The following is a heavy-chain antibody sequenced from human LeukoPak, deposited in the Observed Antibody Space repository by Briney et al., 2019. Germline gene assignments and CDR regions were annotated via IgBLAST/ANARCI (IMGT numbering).Heavy chain of an antibody. CDR2: IYYSGST. J-gene: IGHJ6*03. CDR3: ARGPPLPLGTLYYYGSGSYLGPHRGDYYMDV. D-gene: IGHD3-10*01. V-gene: IGHV4-39*07. CDR1: GGSISSSSYY. Sequence: SETLSLTCTVSGGSISSSSYYWGWIRQPPGKGLEWIGSIYYSGSTYYNPSLKSRVTISVDTSKNQFSLKLSSVTAADTAVYYCARGPPLPLGTLYYYGSGSYLGPHRGDYYMDVWGKGTTVTVSS.